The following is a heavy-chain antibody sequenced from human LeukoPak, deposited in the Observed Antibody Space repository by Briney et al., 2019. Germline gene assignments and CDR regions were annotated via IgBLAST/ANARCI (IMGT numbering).Heavy chain of an antibody. Sequence: GGSLGLSCAASGFTFDDYAMHWVRQAPGKGLEWVSGISWNSGSVGYADSVKGRFTISRDNAKSSLYLQMNSLRAEDMALYYCAKESGGSYDILTGYLSGGAFDIWGQGTMVTVSS. CDR1: GFTFDDYA. CDR3: AKESGGSYDILTGYLSGGAFDI. V-gene: IGHV3-9*03. D-gene: IGHD3-9*01. CDR2: ISWNSGSV. J-gene: IGHJ3*02.